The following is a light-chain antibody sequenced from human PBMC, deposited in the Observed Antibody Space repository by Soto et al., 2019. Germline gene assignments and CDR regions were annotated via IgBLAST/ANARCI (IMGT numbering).Light chain of an antibody. CDR1: SSNIGAGYD. Sequence: QSVLTQPPSVSGAPGQRVTISCTGSSSNIGAGYDVHWYQQLPGPAPKLLIYGNSNRPSGVPDRFSGSKSGTSASLAITGLQAEGEADYYCQSYDSSLSVVFGGGTKLTVL. V-gene: IGLV1-40*01. CDR3: QSYDSSLSVV. CDR2: GNS. J-gene: IGLJ2*01.